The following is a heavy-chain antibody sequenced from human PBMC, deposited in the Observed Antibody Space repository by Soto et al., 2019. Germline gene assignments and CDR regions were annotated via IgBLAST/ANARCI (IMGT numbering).Heavy chain of an antibody. CDR3: ARQDYDKSVYYFDY. CDR2: LYNGCIP. CDR1: GGSVSSQY. V-gene: IGHV4-4*07. D-gene: IGHD3-22*01. J-gene: IGHJ4*02. Sequence: QVEMEESGPGLLKPSETLSLTCTVSGGSVSSQYWSWIRQPAGKGREWIGRLYNGCIPLIHPSLESRVALPLDTSKNQFSLPLSSVPAADTATYYCARQDYDKSVYYFDYWGRGTLVTVSS.